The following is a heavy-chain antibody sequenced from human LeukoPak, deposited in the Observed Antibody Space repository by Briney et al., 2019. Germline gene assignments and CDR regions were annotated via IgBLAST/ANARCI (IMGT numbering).Heavy chain of an antibody. Sequence: ASVKVSCKASGYTFTSYGISWVRQAPGQGLEWMGWISAYNGNTNYAQKLQGRVTITTETSTSTAYMELRSLRSDDTAVYYCARDISPLAAAGISSDYWGQGTLVTVSS. CDR1: GYTFTSYG. V-gene: IGHV1-18*01. CDR3: ARDISPLAAAGISSDY. D-gene: IGHD6-13*01. CDR2: ISAYNGNT. J-gene: IGHJ4*02.